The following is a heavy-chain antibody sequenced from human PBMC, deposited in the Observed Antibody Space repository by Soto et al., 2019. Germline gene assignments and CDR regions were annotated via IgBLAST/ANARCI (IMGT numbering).Heavy chain of an antibody. CDR1: GFTFSSYA. D-gene: IGHD6-19*01. J-gene: IGHJ5*02. CDR3: AKARGAGGRFSGMAVAGIPS. V-gene: IGHV3-23*01. Sequence: EVQLLESGGGLVQPGGSLRLSCAASGFTFSSYAMSWVRQTPGKGMEWVSGISGGGGNTYYADSVTGRFTISRDNSRNTLYLQMNSLRAADTAIYSCAKARGAGGRFSGMAVAGIPSWGQGALVTVSS. CDR2: ISGGGGNT.